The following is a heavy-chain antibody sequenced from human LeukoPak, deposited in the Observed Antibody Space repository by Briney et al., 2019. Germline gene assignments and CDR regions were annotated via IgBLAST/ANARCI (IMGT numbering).Heavy chain of an antibody. CDR1: GYTFTDFY. V-gene: IGHV1-18*04. Sequence: ASVKVSCKASGYTFTDFYIHWGRQAPGQGLEWMGWISAYNGNTNYAQKLQGRVTMTTDTSTSTAYMELRSLRSDDTAVYYCARVPGKTARNWFDPWGQGTLVTVSS. CDR3: ARVPGKTARNWFDP. CDR2: ISAYNGNT. J-gene: IGHJ5*02. D-gene: IGHD1-14*01.